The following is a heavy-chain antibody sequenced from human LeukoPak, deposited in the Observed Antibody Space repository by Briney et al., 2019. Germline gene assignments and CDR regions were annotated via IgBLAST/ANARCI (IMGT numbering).Heavy chain of an antibody. CDR1: GFTFSSYS. CDR3: AREPVYDYGDNY. J-gene: IGHJ4*02. V-gene: IGHV3-48*02. D-gene: IGHD4-17*01. CDR2: ISSSSSTI. Sequence: GGYLRRYCAASGFTFSSYSMNWVRQAPGKGLEWVSYISSSSSTIYYADSVKGRFTISRDNAKNSLYLQMNSLRDEDTAVYYCAREPVYDYGDNYWGQGTLVTVSS.